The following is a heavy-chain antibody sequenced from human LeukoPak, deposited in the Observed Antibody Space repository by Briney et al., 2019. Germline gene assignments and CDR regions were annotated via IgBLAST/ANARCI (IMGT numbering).Heavy chain of an antibody. CDR1: GFTVYSMY. CDR2: IYSGGST. CDR3: APEVPGLAYER. D-gene: IGHD3-16*01. V-gene: IGHV3-53*04. J-gene: IGHJ3*01. Sequence: PRGSLCLSSAGSGFTVYSMYMRWVGQAPGKGLEWVSIIYSGGSTYYADSVKGRFTISRHNSKNTLYLQMNSLRAEDTAVYYCAPEVPGLAYERRGQGTMVTVSS.